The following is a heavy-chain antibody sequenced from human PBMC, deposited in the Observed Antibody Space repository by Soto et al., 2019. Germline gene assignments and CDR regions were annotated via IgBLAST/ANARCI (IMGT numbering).Heavy chain of an antibody. CDR2: IYWDDDE. Sequence: ITLKESGPTLVKPTQTLTLTCTFSGFSLNTGGVGVGWVRQPRGKAMEWLALIYWDDDERYRPSLRSRLNITKDTINNQVVLTMTNMDPEDTATYYCFRNWRYYGGDYYFGMDAWCQGTTVTVSS. V-gene: IGHV2-5*02. CDR3: FRNWRYYGGDYYFGMDA. D-gene: IGHD3-10*01. J-gene: IGHJ6*02. CDR1: GFSLNTGGVG.